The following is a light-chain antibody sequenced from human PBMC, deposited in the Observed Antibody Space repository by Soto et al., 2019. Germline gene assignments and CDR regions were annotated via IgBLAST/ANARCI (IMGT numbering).Light chain of an antibody. Sequence: EIVLMQSPGTLSLSPGERATLSCKASQSVSSNFLAWYQRKPGQAPRLLIYGASYRATDIPSRFSGSGSGTDFTLTITRLELEDFAVYYCQQYGTSPPTFGQGTKVEI. CDR3: QQYGTSPPT. CDR2: GAS. V-gene: IGKV3-20*01. CDR1: QSVSSNF. J-gene: IGKJ1*01.